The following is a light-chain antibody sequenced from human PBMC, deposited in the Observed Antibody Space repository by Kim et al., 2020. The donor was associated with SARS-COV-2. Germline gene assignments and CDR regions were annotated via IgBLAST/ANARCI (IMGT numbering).Light chain of an antibody. CDR1: QDIRKL. CDR3: QQYNNLQAIT. CDR2: DAS. V-gene: IGKV1-33*01. Sequence: SVGDSVTSTCQASQDIRKLLNWYQHKPGKAPELLISDASTLRTGVPSRFSGSASGTHFTFTISNLQPEDIATYYCQQYNNLQAITFGQGTGLEIK. J-gene: IGKJ5*01.